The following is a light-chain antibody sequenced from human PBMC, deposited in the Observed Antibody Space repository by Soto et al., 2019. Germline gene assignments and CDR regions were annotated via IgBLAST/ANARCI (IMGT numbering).Light chain of an antibody. CDR2: AAS. V-gene: IGKV3-20*01. CDR1: QSVSSK. Sequence: EIVLTQSPATLSVSPGEGATLSCRASQSVSSKLAWYQQKPGQAPRLLIYAASSRATGIPDRFSGSASGTDFTLTISRLEPEDFAVYYCHQYGSSPRTFGQGTKVDIK. CDR3: HQYGSSPRT. J-gene: IGKJ1*01.